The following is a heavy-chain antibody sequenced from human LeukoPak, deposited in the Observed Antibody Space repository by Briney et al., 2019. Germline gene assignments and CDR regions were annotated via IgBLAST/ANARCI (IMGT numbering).Heavy chain of an antibody. CDR1: GFTFSSYG. D-gene: IGHD1-14*01. J-gene: IGHJ4*02. V-gene: IGHV3-30*18. CDR3: AKDNRKGAGNEVVALDY. CDR2: ISYDGSNK. Sequence: GGSLRLSCAASGFTFSSYGMHWVRQAPGKGLEWVAVISYDGSNKYYADSVKGRFTISRDNSKNTLYLQMNSLRAEDTAVYYCAKDNRKGAGNEVVALDYWGQGTLVTVSS.